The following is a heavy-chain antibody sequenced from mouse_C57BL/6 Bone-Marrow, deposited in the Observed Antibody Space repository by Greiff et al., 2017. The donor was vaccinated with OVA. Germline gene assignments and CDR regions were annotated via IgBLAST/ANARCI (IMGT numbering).Heavy chain of an antibody. V-gene: IGHV1-42*01. CDR1: GYSFTGYY. J-gene: IGHJ2*01. Sequence: EVQLQQSGPELVKPGASVKISCKASGYSFTGYYMNWVKQSPEKSLEWIGEINPSTGGTTSNQTFKAKATLTVDKSSSTAYMLLKSLTSEDSAVYYCARLYYFDYWGQGTTLTVSS. CDR2: INPSTGGT. CDR3: ARLYYFDY.